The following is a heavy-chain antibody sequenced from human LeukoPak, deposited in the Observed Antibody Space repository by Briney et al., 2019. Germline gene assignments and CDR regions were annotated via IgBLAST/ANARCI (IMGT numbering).Heavy chain of an antibody. J-gene: IGHJ4*02. V-gene: IGHV1-2*02. CDR1: GYTFTSYY. D-gene: IGHD4-17*01. CDR2: INPNSGGT. Sequence: ASVKVSCKASGYTFTSYYMHWVRQAPGQGLEWMGWINPNSGGTNYAQKFQGRVTMTRDTSISTAYMELSRLRSDDTAVYYCARAISYGDFTYDYWGQGTLVTVSS. CDR3: ARAISYGDFTYDY.